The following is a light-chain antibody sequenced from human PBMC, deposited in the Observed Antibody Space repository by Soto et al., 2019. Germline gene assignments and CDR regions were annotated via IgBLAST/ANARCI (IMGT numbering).Light chain of an antibody. V-gene: IGLV2-14*02. Sequence: QSVLTQPASVSGSPGQSITISCTGTSSDVGSYNLVSWYQHHPGKAPKLMIYDVSNRPSGVSNRFSGSKSGNTASLTISGLQPEDEADYYCSSYTTSNTRQIVFGTGTKLTVL. CDR1: SSDVGSYNL. CDR2: DVS. J-gene: IGLJ1*01. CDR3: SSYTTSNTRQIV.